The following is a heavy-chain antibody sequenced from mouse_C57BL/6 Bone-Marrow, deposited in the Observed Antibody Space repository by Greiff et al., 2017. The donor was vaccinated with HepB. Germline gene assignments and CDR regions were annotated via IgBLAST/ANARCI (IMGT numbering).Heavy chain of an antibody. CDR1: GYTFTSYG. V-gene: IGHV1-81*01. CDR2: IYPRSGNA. J-gene: IGHJ2*01. Sequence: VQLQQSGAELARPGASVKLSCKASGYTFTSYGISWVKQRTGQGLEWIGEIYPRSGNAYYNEKFKGKATLTADKSSSTAYMELRSLTSEDSAVYFCARECYGYYFDYWGQGTTLTVSS. CDR3: ARECYGYYFDY. D-gene: IGHD1-1*01.